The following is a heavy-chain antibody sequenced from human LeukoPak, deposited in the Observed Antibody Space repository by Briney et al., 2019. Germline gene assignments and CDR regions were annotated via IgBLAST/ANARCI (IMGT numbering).Heavy chain of an antibody. V-gene: IGHV4-39*01. Sequence: SETLSLTCTVSGGSISSSSYYWGWIRQPPGNGLEWIGSIYYSGSTYYNPSLKSRVTISVDTSKNQFSLKLTSVTAADTAVYYCARHYCTGGSCYRSDYWGQGTLVTVSS. D-gene: IGHD2-15*01. J-gene: IGHJ4*02. CDR2: IYYSGST. CDR3: ARHYCTGGSCYRSDY. CDR1: GGSISSSSYY.